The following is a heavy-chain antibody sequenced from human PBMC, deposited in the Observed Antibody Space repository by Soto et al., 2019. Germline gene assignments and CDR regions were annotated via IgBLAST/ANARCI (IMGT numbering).Heavy chain of an antibody. CDR1: GFTVSSNY. Sequence: GGSLRLSCAASGFTVSSNYMSWVRQAPGKGLEWVSVIYSGGSTYYADSVKGRFTISRDNSKNTLYLQMNSLRAEDTAVYYCAREYSSITGTFDYCGQGTLVTVSS. D-gene: IGHD1-7*01. J-gene: IGHJ4*02. CDR2: IYSGGST. V-gene: IGHV3-53*01. CDR3: AREYSSITGTFDY.